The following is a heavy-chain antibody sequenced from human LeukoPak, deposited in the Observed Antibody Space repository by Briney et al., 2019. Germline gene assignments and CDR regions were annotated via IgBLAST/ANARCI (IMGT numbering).Heavy chain of an antibody. CDR2: IFTICGTA. J-gene: IGHJ3*02. Sequence: SVKVSCKASGGTFSSYVISWVRQPPGQGLEWMGGIFTICGTANYAQKFQDRVTINADEPTSTAYMYLRSLRDNDTAVYYCSIGFSYLRIFDIWGQGTMVTVSS. CDR1: GGTFSSYV. D-gene: IGHD3-10*01. CDR3: SIGFSYLRIFDI. V-gene: IGHV1-69*01.